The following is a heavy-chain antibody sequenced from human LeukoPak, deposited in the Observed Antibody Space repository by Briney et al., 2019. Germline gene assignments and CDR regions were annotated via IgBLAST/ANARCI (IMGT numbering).Heavy chain of an antibody. D-gene: IGHD6-13*01. CDR1: GFTFSSYA. CDR2: TSFDGTNE. CDR3: ARVTLAAVGTMNYYFHGIDV. J-gene: IGHJ6*02. Sequence: GGSLRLSCAASGFTFSSYAMHWVRQAPGKGLEWVAVTSFDGTNEYYADSVRGRFTISRDNSKNTVYLHMNSLRTEDTAVYYCARVTLAAVGTMNYYFHGIDVWGQGTTVTVSS. V-gene: IGHV3-30*01.